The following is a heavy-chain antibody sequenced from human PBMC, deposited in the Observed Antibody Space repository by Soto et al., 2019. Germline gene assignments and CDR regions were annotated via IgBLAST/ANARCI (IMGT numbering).Heavy chain of an antibody. CDR3: ARRRQWELPPGQDRWGMDV. D-gene: IGHD1-26*01. CDR2: IDPSDSYT. J-gene: IGHJ6*02. CDR1: GYSFTSYW. Sequence: SLKISCKGSGYSFTSYWISWVRQMPGKGLEWMGRIDPSDSYTNYSPSFQGHVTISADKSISTAYLQWSSLKASDTAMYYCARRRQWELPPGQDRWGMDVWGQGTTVTVCS. V-gene: IGHV5-10-1*01.